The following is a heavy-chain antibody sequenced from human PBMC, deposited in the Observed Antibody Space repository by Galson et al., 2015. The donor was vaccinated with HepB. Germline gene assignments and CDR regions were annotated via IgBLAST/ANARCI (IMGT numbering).Heavy chain of an antibody. CDR1: GDSVSSNSAA. V-gene: IGHV6-1*01. D-gene: IGHD6-13*01. CDR2: TYYRSKWYN. CDR3: ARARGAPYSSSWYQGYYYYGMDV. Sequence: CAISGDSVSSNSAAWNWIRQSPSRGLEWLGRTYYRSKWYNDYAVSVKSRITINPDTSKNQLSLQLNSVTPEDTAVYYCARARGAPYSSSWYQGYYYYGMDVWGQGTTVTVSS. J-gene: IGHJ6*02.